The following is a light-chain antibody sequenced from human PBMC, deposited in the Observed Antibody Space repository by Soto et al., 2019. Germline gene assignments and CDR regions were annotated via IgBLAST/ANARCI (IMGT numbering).Light chain of an antibody. CDR2: GAS. CDR3: QQYDNLSWT. Sequence: DIVMTQSPATLSVPPVERCTLSFIASQSVGSSYLAWYQQKPGQAPRLLIYGASSRATGTPDRFSGSGSGTDFTLTISRLEPADFAVYYCQQYDNLSWTFGQGTKVDIK. J-gene: IGKJ1*01. V-gene: IGKV3-20*01. CDR1: QSVGSSY.